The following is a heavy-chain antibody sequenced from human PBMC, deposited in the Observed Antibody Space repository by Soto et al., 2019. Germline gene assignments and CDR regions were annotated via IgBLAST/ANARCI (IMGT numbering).Heavy chain of an antibody. J-gene: IGHJ4*02. CDR1: GYTFTSYG. Sequence: QVQLVQSGAEVKKPGASVKVSCKASGYTFTSYGISWVRQAPGQGLEWMGWISAYNGNTNYAQKLQGRVTMTTDTPTSTAYMELRSLRSDDTAVYYCARAEPYCSSTRCHPDFDHWGQGTLVTVSS. V-gene: IGHV1-18*01. CDR2: ISAYNGNT. CDR3: ARAEPYCSSTRCHPDFDH. D-gene: IGHD2-2*01.